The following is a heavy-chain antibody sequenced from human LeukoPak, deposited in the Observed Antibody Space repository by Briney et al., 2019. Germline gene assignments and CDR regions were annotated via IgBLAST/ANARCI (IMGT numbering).Heavy chain of an antibody. CDR1: GFTFSSYS. V-gene: IGHV3-48*01. CDR2: ISSSSSTI. CDR3: ARHGARMYYDFWSTMDV. J-gene: IGHJ6*04. Sequence: GGSLRLSCAASGFTFSSYSMNWVRQAPGKGLEWVSYISSSSSTIYYADSVKGRFTISRDNSKNTLYLQMNSLRAEDTAVYYCARHGARMYYDFWSTMDVWGKGTTVTVSS. D-gene: IGHD3-3*01.